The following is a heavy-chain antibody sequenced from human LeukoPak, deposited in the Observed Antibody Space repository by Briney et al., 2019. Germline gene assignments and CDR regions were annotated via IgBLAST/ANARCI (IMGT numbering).Heavy chain of an antibody. Sequence: PGESRRLSCRASGFNSGAYCMSWVSQAPGKGLEWVANIKQDSSERYYEDSLRGRFTISRDNARNSLYLQMNSLRAEDTAVYFCTAQGDWNFEKRGQGILVTVSS. CDR2: IKQDSSER. CDR3: TAQGDWNFEK. J-gene: IGHJ4*02. D-gene: IGHD1-7*01. V-gene: IGHV3-7*01. CDR1: GFNSGAYC.